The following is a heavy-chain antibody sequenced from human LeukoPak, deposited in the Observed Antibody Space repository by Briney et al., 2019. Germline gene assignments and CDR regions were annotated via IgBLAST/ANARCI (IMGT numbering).Heavy chain of an antibody. Sequence: SETLSLTCTASGGYISTYYWSWIRQPPGKGLEWIGYIYYSGSTNYNPSLKSRVTISVDTSKNQFSLKLSSVTAADTAVYYCARIAVAGNSVYWGQGTLVTVSS. CDR1: GGYISTYY. CDR2: IYYSGST. CDR3: ARIAVAGNSVY. D-gene: IGHD6-19*01. V-gene: IGHV4-59*08. J-gene: IGHJ4*02.